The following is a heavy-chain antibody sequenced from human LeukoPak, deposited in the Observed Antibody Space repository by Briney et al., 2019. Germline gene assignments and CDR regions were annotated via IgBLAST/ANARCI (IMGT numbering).Heavy chain of an antibody. J-gene: IGHJ4*02. D-gene: IGHD2-2*01. Sequence: GGSLRLSCAASGFTFSSYAMSWVRHAPGKGLELVSAISGSGGSTYYADSVKGRFTISRDNSKNTLYLQMNSLRAEDTAVYYCAKNPIVVVPAAGFYYFDYWGQGTLVTVSS. CDR1: GFTFSSYA. V-gene: IGHV3-23*01. CDR2: ISGSGGST. CDR3: AKNPIVVVPAAGFYYFDY.